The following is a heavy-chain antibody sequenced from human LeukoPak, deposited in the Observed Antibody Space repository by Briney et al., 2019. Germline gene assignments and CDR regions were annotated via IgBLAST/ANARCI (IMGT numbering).Heavy chain of an antibody. CDR1: GFSFNSFG. V-gene: IGHV3-23*01. CDR2: ISGSGGST. D-gene: IGHD3-3*01. J-gene: IGHJ4*02. Sequence: PGGSLRLSCVASGFSFNSFGMSWVRQAPGKGLEWVSAISGSGGSTYYADSVKGRLTISRDNSKNTLYLQMNSLRAEDTAVYYCAKDLGDRSGALTWEAVTIFGVDPTEGGFDYWGQGTLVTVSS. CDR3: AKDLGDRSGALTWEAVTIFGVDPTEGGFDY.